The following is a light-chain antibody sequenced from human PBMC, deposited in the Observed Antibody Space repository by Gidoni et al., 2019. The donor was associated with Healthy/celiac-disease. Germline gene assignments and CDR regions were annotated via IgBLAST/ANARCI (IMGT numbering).Light chain of an antibody. V-gene: IGLV3-1*01. Sequence: SYELPQPPSLSVSPGQTGSITCSGDKLGDKYAYWYQQTPGQSPVLVIYQDSKRPSGFPDRFSGSNSGNTATLPLSGTQAIDEADYYCQAWDSSVVFGGGTKLTVL. CDR2: QDS. J-gene: IGLJ2*01. CDR3: QAWDSSVV. CDR1: KLGDKY.